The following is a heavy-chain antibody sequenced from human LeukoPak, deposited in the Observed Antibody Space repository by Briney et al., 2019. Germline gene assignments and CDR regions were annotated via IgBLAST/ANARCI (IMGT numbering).Heavy chain of an antibody. D-gene: IGHD3-10*01. V-gene: IGHV3-48*01. J-gene: IGHJ4*02. CDR3: ARDPRLGMVRGVHYYFDY. Sequence: GGSLRLSCAASGFTFSSYSMNWVRQAPGKGLEWVSYISSSSSTIYYADSVKGRFTISRDNAKNSLYLQMNSLRAEDTAVYYCARDPRLGMVRGVHYYFDYWGQGTLVTVSS. CDR2: ISSSSSTI. CDR1: GFTFSSYS.